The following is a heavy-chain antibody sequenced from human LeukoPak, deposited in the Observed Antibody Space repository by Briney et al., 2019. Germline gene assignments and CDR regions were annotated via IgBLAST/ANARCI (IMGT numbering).Heavy chain of an antibody. CDR2: IRSKANNYAT. Sequence: GGSLKLSCAASGFTFSDSSIHWVRQASGKGLEWVGRIRSKANNYATAFAASVKGRFTISRDDSKNTAYLQMSGLRTEDTAVYYCTRLAYDSPVDYWGQGTLVTVSS. CDR1: GFTFSDSS. CDR3: TRLAYDSPVDY. D-gene: IGHD3-22*01. J-gene: IGHJ4*02. V-gene: IGHV3-73*01.